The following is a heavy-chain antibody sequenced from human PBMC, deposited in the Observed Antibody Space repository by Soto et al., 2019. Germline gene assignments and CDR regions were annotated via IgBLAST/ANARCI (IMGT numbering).Heavy chain of an antibody. CDR2: ISGSGGST. V-gene: IGHV3-23*01. CDR1: GFTFSSYA. D-gene: IGHD3-16*02. Sequence: EVQLLESGGGLVQPGGSLRLSCAASGFTFSSYAMRWVRQAPGKGLEWVSAISGSGGSTYYADSVNGRFTISRDNSKNRLYLQRNSLSAEDTAVYYCAKHPTNYDYIWGSYRHSMYFDCWGQGTMVTVSS. J-gene: IGHJ4*02. CDR3: AKHPTNYDYIWGSYRHSMYFDC.